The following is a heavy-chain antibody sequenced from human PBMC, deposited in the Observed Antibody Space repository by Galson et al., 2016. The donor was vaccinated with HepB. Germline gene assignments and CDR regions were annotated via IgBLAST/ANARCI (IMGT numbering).Heavy chain of an antibody. V-gene: IGHV4-4*02. J-gene: IGHJ5*02. CDR2: IYNTGST. CDR3: DGGMLATGWGA. D-gene: IGHD4-23*01. CDR1: GGSINSDVW. Sequence: SETLSLTCAVSGGSINSDVWWSWVRQAPGKGLEWIGEIYNTGSTNYNPSLKTRFIMSLDKSKNQFSLKANSVTAADTAVYFCDGGMLATGWGAWGQGILVVVSS.